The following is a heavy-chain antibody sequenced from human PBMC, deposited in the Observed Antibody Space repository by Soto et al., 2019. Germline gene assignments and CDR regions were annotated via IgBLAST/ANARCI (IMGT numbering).Heavy chain of an antibody. CDR2: INHSGST. Sequence: SETLSLTCAVYGGSFSGYYWSWIRQPPGKGLEWIGEINHSGSTNYNPSLKSRVTISVDTSKNQFSLKLSSVTAADTAVYYCARDSLKGATTDYYYGMDVWGQGTTVTVSS. CDR3: ARDSLKGATTDYYYGMDV. D-gene: IGHD1-26*01. CDR1: GGSFSGYY. V-gene: IGHV4-34*01. J-gene: IGHJ6*02.